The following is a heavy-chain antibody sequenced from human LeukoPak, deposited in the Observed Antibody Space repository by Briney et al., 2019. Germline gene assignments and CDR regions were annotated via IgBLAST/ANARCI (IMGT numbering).Heavy chain of an antibody. CDR1: GGSINGYF. CDR3: ASPTPYGSGSYLYY. CDR2: IYYAGST. D-gene: IGHD3-10*01. Sequence: PSETLSLSCTISGGSINGYFWSWIRQPPGQGLEWIGYIYYAGSTHYNPSLKSRVTISVDTSENQFSLKLSSVTAADTAVYYCASPTPYGSGSYLYYWGQGTLVTVSS. V-gene: IGHV4-59*01. J-gene: IGHJ4*02.